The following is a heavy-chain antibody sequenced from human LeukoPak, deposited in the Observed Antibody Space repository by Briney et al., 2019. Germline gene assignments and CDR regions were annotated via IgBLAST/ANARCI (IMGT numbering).Heavy chain of an antibody. CDR1: GGSISSRPYY. V-gene: IGHV4-39*07. CDR2: ISYSGTT. Sequence: SETLSLTCTVSGGSISSRPYYWGWVRQPPGKGLEWIGTISYSGTTYYSPSLKSRVTISLDTSKNQFSLKLSSVTAADTAIYYCARDFSSSSTVYYYYYMDVCGKGTTVTVSS. J-gene: IGHJ6*03. CDR3: ARDFSSSSTVYYYYYMDV. D-gene: IGHD6-6*01.